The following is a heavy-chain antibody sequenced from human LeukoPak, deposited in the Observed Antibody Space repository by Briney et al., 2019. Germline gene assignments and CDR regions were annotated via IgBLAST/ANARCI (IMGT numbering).Heavy chain of an antibody. J-gene: IGHJ6*02. CDR2: ISSSGTNI. CDR3: ARNLADV. V-gene: IGHV3-48*03. Sequence: GGSLRLSCAASGFTFRNYEMNWVRQAPGKGLEWVSYISSSGTNIKYADSVRGRFTISRDNAKNSLYVQMNSLRAEDTAVYYCARNLADVWGQGTTVTVSS. CDR1: GFTFRNYE.